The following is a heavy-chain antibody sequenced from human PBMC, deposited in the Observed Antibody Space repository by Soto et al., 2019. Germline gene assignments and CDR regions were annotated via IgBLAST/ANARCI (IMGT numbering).Heavy chain of an antibody. CDR1: GFTFSMFS. J-gene: IGHJ5*02. D-gene: IGHD4-17*01. V-gene: IGHV3-64D*06. Sequence: GGSLRLSCSASGFTFSMFSMHWVRQAPGEGLEYVSGSSSNGDSTYYADSVKGRLTISRDNSKNTLYLQMSSLRAVDTAVYYCVHPRSTVQIPPTWGQGTLVTVSS. CDR3: VHPRSTVQIPPT. CDR2: SSSNGDST.